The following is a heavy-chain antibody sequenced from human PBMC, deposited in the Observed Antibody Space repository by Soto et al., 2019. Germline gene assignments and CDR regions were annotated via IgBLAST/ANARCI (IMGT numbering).Heavy chain of an antibody. CDR1: GGSFSGYY. V-gene: IGHV4-34*01. CDR3: ARDTETPPQYSSSWYERTQHYYYYGMDV. J-gene: IGHJ6*02. D-gene: IGHD6-13*01. CDR2: INHSGST. Sequence: QVQLQQWGAGLLKPSETLSLTCAVYGGSFSGYYWSWIRQPPGKGLEWIGEINHSGSTNYNPSLKSRVTISVDTAKNPFSMKLSSVTAADTAVYYCARDTETPPQYSSSWYERTQHYYYYGMDVWGQGTTVTVSS.